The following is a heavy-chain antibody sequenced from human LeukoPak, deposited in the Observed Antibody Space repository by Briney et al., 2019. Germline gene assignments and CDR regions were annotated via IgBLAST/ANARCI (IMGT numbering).Heavy chain of an antibody. CDR3: ARVTYRSSVMGDDY. V-gene: IGHV1-2*02. CDR2: MNPNSGGT. CDR1: GYTFTSSD. Sequence: GASVKVSCKASGYTFTSSDINWVRQATGQGLEWMGWMNPNSGGTNYAQKFQGRVTMTRDTSISTAYMELSRLRSDDTAVYYCARVTYRSSVMGDDYWGQGTLVTVSS. J-gene: IGHJ4*02. D-gene: IGHD6-6*01.